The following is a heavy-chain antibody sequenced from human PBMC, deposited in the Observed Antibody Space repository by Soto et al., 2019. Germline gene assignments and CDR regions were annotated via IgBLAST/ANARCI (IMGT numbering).Heavy chain of an antibody. D-gene: IGHD5-18*01. CDR2: IVYSGST. J-gene: IGHJ6*02. V-gene: IGHV4-39*02. Sequence: QLQLQESGPGLVKPSETLSLTCTVSGGSISSSSYYWGWIRQPPGKGLEWIGSIVYSGSTYYNPYLTRRVCISVDASKNHASRKLSPVTDADTAVYYCACVFSGGYSYGFYHDGMDVWGQGTTVTVSS. CDR1: GGSISSSSYY. CDR3: ACVFSGGYSYGFYHDGMDV.